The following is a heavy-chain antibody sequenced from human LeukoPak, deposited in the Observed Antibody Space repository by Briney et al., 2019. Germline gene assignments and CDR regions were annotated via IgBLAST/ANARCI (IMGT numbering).Heavy chain of an antibody. CDR1: GYTFTNFD. CDR3: ARRIAARREGNWFDP. V-gene: IGHV1-8*01. D-gene: IGHD6-6*01. CDR2: MNPNSGNT. J-gene: IGHJ5*02. Sequence: ASVKVSCKASGYTFTNFDINWVRQAPRQGLEWMGWMNPNSGNTGYAQKFQGRVTITRNTSISTAYMELSSLRSEDTAVYYCARRIAARREGNWFDPWGQGTLVTVSS.